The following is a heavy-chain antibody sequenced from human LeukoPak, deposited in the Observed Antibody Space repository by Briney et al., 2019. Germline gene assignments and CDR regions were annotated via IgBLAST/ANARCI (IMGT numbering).Heavy chain of an antibody. J-gene: IGHJ4*02. CDR2: INHSGYT. V-gene: IGHV4-34*01. CDR1: GGSFSAYY. CDR3: SDGYNLVL. Sequence: PSETLSLTCAVYGGSFSAYYWSWIRQPPGKGLEWIGEINHSGYTNYSPSLKSRVTISVDTSENQFSLKLSSVTAADTAVYYCSDGYNLVLWGQGTLVTVSS. D-gene: IGHD5-24*01.